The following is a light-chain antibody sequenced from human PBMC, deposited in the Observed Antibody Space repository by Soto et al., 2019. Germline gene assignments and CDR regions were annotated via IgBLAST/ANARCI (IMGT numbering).Light chain of an antibody. CDR1: QSISSW. V-gene: IGKV1-5*01. CDR3: QQYNSYSPWT. CDR2: DAS. J-gene: IGKJ1*01. Sequence: DIQMTQSPSTLSASVGDRVTITCRASQSISSWLAWYQQKPGKAPKLLIYDASSLESGVPSRFSGSGSGTEFTLTISSLQPDDFANYYCQQYNSYSPWTCGQGTKVEIK.